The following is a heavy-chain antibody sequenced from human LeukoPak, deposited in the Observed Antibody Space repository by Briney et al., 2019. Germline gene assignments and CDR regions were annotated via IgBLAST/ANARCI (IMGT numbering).Heavy chain of an antibody. D-gene: IGHD3-16*02. CDR2: ISSSSSYI. V-gene: IGHV3-21*01. CDR1: GFTFSSYA. CDR3: AVIEGDAFDI. J-gene: IGHJ3*02. Sequence: GGSLRLSCAASGFTFSSYAMSWVRQAPGKGLEWVSSISSSSSYIYYADSVKGRFTISRDNAKNSLYLQMNSLRAEDTAVYYCAVIEGDAFDIWGQGTMVTVSS.